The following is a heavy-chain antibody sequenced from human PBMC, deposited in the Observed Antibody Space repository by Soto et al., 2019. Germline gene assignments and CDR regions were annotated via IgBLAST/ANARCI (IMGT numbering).Heavy chain of an antibody. CDR3: AKARGASYYYDSSGYSNWFDP. Sequence: PGGSLRLSCAASGFTFSSHAMNWVRQAPGKGLEWVSAISGNTYDIYYADSVKGRFTISRDNSKNTLFLQMNSLRADDTALYYCAKARGASYYYDSSGYSNWFDPWGQGTLVTVSS. D-gene: IGHD3-22*01. CDR1: GFTFSSHA. CDR2: ISGNTYDI. J-gene: IGHJ5*02. V-gene: IGHV3-23*01.